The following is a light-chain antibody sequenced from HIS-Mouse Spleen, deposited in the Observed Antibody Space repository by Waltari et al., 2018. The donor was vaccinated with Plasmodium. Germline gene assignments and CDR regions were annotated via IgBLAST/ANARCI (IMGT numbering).Light chain of an antibody. CDR2: GAS. J-gene: IGKJ3*01. V-gene: IGKV3-20*01. Sequence: EIVLTQSPGTLSLSPGERATLPCRASQSVSSSYLAGYQQKPGQAPRLLIYGASSRATGIPDRFSGSGSGTDFTLTISRLEPEDVAVYYCQQYNNWSFTFGPGTKVDIK. CDR1: QSVSSSY. CDR3: QQYNNWSFT.